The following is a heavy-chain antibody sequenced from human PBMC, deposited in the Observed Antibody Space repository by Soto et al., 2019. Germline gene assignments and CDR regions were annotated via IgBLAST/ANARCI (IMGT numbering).Heavy chain of an antibody. D-gene: IGHD2-15*01. J-gene: IGHJ5*02. V-gene: IGHV3-74*01. Sequence: GGSLRLACAASGFNFSNYWMHWVRQAPGKGLVWVSRINSDGSSTIYADSVKGRFTISRDNAKNTLYLQMNSLTAEDTAVYYCARGHCSGGSCDTGRPNWFAPWGQGTLVTVSS. CDR1: GFNFSNYW. CDR2: INSDGSST. CDR3: ARGHCSGGSCDTGRPNWFAP.